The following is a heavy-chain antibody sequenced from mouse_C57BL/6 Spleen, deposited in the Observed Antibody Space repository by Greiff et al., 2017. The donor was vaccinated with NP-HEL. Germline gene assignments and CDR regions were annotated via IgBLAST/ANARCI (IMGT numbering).Heavy chain of an antibody. J-gene: IGHJ1*03. CDR3: ARHGATVVATPGYFDV. D-gene: IGHD1-1*01. Sequence: EVQLVESGGDLVKPGGSLKLSCAASGFTFSSYGMSWVRQTPDKRLEWVATICRGGSYTYYPDSVKGRFTITRDNAKNTLYLQMSSLKSEDTAMYYCARHGATVVATPGYFDVWGTGTTVTVSS. CDR1: GFTFSSYG. V-gene: IGHV5-6*01. CDR2: ICRGGSYT.